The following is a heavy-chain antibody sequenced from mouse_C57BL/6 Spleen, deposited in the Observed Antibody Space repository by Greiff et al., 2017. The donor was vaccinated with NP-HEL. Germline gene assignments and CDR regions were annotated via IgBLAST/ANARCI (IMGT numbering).Heavy chain of an antibody. J-gene: IGHJ4*01. CDR1: GYTFTSYW. CDR3: ATVVATKMGAMDY. Sequence: VQLQQPGTELVKPGASVKLSCEASGYTFTSYWMHWVKQRPGQGLEWIGNINPSNGGTNYNEKFKSKATLTVDKSSSTAYMQLSSLTSEDSAVYYCATVVATKMGAMDYWGQGTSVTVSS. V-gene: IGHV1-53*01. CDR2: INPSNGGT. D-gene: IGHD1-1*01.